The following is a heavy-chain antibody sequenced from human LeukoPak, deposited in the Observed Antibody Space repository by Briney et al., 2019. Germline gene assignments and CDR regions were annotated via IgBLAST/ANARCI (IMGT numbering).Heavy chain of an antibody. Sequence: ASVKVSCKASGYTFTGYYMHWVRQAPGQGLEWMGWINPNSGGTNYAQKFQGRVTMTRDTSISTAYMELSRLTSDDTAMYYCVRVGYCSGGSCYGFDYWGQGALVTVSS. D-gene: IGHD2-15*01. V-gene: IGHV1-2*02. J-gene: IGHJ4*02. CDR3: VRVGYCSGGSCYGFDY. CDR2: INPNSGGT. CDR1: GYTFTGYY.